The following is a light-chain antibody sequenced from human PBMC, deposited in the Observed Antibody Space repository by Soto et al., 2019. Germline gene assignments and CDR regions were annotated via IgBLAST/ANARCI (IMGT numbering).Light chain of an antibody. CDR1: QSVGSY. CDR2: GAS. Sequence: EVVLTQSPATLSVSPGERATLSCRASQSVGSYLAWFQQKPGQAPSLLISGASTRATGIPARFSGNGSGTEFTLTISSLQSEDFAVYYCQQYNNWPPWTFDQGTKVEIK. V-gene: IGKV3-15*01. J-gene: IGKJ1*01. CDR3: QQYNNWPPWT.